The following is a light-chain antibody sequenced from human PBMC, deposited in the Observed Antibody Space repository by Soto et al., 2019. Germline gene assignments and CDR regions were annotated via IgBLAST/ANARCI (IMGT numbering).Light chain of an antibody. CDR1: QSVSNNY. CDR2: GAS. J-gene: IGKJ1*01. V-gene: IGKV3-20*01. Sequence: DIALTQSPGAPAPPPGERATLSCGASQSVSNNYLAWYQQKPGQAPRLLIYGASNRATGIPDRFSGSGSGTDFTLTISRLEPEDFAVYYCQQYGSSGTFGQGTKVDIK. CDR3: QQYGSSGT.